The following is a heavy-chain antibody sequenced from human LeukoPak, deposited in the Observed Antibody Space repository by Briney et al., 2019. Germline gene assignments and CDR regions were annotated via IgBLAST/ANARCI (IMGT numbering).Heavy chain of an antibody. V-gene: IGHV4-39*01. D-gene: IGHD1-26*01. CDR1: GGSVSSSGYY. Sequence: PSETLSLTCTVSGGSVSSSGYYWGWIRQPPGKGLEWIGSIYYSGTTYYNPSLKSRATISVDTSKNQFSLKLTSVTAADTAVYYCAKMGSANFDYWGQGTLVTVSS. CDR3: AKMGSANFDY. CDR2: IYYSGTT. J-gene: IGHJ4*02.